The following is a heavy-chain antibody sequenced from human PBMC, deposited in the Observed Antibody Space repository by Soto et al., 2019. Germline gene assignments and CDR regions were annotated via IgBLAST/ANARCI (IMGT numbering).Heavy chain of an antibody. V-gene: IGHV2-26*01. CDR2: IFSNDEK. J-gene: IGHJ5*02. CDR1: GFSLSNARMG. CDR3: ARSTSALKAWFLP. Sequence: QVTLKESGPVLVKPTETLTLTCTVSGFSLSNARMGVSWIRQPPGKALEWLAHIFSNDEKTYSTSLKSRLSIATDTSKSRVVLTMTTMDPGDTATYYCARSTSALKAWFLPWGQGTLVTVSS.